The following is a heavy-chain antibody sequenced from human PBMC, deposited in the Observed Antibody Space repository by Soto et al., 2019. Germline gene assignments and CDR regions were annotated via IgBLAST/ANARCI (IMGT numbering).Heavy chain of an antibody. D-gene: IGHD3-3*01. J-gene: IGHJ6*02. CDR3: ASLLGGVVIEGYYPGMDV. CDR2: SYDSGGT. Sequence: SVTLSLTCTVSGVSIGSSSAYRGWIRQPPAQGLEWIGTSYDSGGTYYNPSPSSRLIISADTAKNQFSLKLSSVTAADTAVYYCASLLGGVVIEGYYPGMDVWGQGTTVAFSS. V-gene: IGHV4-39*01. CDR1: GVSIGSSSAY.